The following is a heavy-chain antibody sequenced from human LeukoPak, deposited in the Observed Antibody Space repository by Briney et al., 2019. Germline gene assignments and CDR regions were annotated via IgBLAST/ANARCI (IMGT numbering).Heavy chain of an antibody. D-gene: IGHD3-16*02. CDR3: ARESLAARTFDY. V-gene: IGHV3-21*01. CDR1: GFTFSSYS. J-gene: IGHJ4*02. CDR2: ISSSSSYI. Sequence: GGSLRLSCAASGFTFSSYSMNWVRQAPGKGLEWVSSISSSSSYIYYADSVKGRFAISRDNAKNSLYLQMNSLRAEDTAVYYCARESLAARTFDYRGQGTLVTVSS.